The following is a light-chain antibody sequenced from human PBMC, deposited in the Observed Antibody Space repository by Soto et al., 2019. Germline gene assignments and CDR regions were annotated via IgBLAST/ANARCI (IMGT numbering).Light chain of an antibody. CDR2: KAS. Sequence: DIQMTQSPSTLSASVGDRVTITCRASQSISSWLAWYQQKPGKAPKLLIYKASSLESGVPSRFSGSGSGTEFTLTISSLQPDDFATYYCQQYNNWPSITFGQGTRLEI. J-gene: IGKJ5*01. CDR3: QQYNNWPSIT. CDR1: QSISSW. V-gene: IGKV1-5*03.